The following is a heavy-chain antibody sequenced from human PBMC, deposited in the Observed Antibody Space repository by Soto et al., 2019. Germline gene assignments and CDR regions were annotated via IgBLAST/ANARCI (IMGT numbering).Heavy chain of an antibody. CDR1: GYTFTSYG. Sequence: QVQLVQSGAEVKKPGASVKVSCKASGYTFTSYGISWVRQAPGQGLEWMGWISAYNGNTNYAQKLQGRVTMTTDTSKSTGHMELRSLRSDDTAVYYCGRVVSGDSLGNWFDPWGQGTLVTVSS. D-gene: IGHD4-17*01. J-gene: IGHJ5*02. V-gene: IGHV1-18*04. CDR2: ISAYNGNT. CDR3: GRVVSGDSLGNWFDP.